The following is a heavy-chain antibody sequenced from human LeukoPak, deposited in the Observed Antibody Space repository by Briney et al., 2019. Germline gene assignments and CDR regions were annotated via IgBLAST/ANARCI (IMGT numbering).Heavy chain of an antibody. Sequence: GGSLRLSCAASGFTFSSYAMSWVRQAPGKGLEWVSAISGSGGSTYYADSVKGRFTISRDNSKNTLYLQMNSLRAEDTAVYYCAKDPFENYYDSSGYYHGEYYFDYWGQGTLVTVSS. J-gene: IGHJ4*02. CDR1: GFTFSSYA. V-gene: IGHV3-23*01. D-gene: IGHD3-22*01. CDR2: ISGSGGST. CDR3: AKDPFENYYDSSGYYHGEYYFDY.